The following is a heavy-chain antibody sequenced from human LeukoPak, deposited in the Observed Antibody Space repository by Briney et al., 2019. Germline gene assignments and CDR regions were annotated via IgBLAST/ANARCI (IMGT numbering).Heavy chain of an antibody. CDR2: INPSGGST. D-gene: IGHD1-26*01. V-gene: IGHV1-46*01. Sequence: ASVKVSCKASGYTFTSYYMHWVRQAPGQGLEWMGIINPSGGSTSYAQKFQGRVTMTRDMSTSTVYMELSSLRSEDTAVYYCARDRGQELTFDYWGQGTLVTVSS. CDR3: ARDRGQELTFDY. J-gene: IGHJ4*02. CDR1: GYTFTSYY.